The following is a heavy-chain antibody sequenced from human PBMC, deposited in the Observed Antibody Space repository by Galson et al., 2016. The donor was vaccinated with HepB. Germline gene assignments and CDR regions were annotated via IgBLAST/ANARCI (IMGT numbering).Heavy chain of an antibody. CDR2: IWYDGVNK. CDR1: GFSFSSHG. V-gene: IGHV3-33*01. D-gene: IGHD6-19*01. CDR3: AREWQWLDGIDY. Sequence: SLRLSCAASGFSFSSHGMNWGRQAPGKGLEWVAIIWYDGVNKNYAGSVKGRFTISRENSKNTVYLQMNSLRAEDTAVYYCAREWQWLDGIDYWGQGTLVTVSS. J-gene: IGHJ4*02.